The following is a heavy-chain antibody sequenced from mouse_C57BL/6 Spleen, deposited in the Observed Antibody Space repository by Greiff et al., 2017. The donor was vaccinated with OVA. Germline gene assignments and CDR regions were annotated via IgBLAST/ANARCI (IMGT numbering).Heavy chain of an antibody. CDR2: IDPSDSYT. CDR3: ARSEGRGYFDY. D-gene: IGHD3-3*01. CDR1: GYTFTSYW. V-gene: IGHV1-69*01. J-gene: IGHJ2*01. Sequence: VQLQQPGAELVMPGASVKLSCKASGYTFTSYWMHWVKQRPGQGLEWIGEIDPSDSYTNYNQKFKGKSTLTVDKSSSTAYMQLSSLTSEDSAVYYCARSEGRGYFDYWGQGTTLTVSS.